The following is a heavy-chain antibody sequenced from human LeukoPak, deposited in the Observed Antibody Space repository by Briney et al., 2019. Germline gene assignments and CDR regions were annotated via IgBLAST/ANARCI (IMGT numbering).Heavy chain of an antibody. D-gene: IGHD6-13*01. J-gene: IGHJ4*02. CDR2: INHSGST. CDR1: GGSFSGYY. CDR3: ARVRAAAIPYYFEN. Sequence: PSETLSLTCAVYGGSFSGYYWSWIRQPPGKGLEWIGEINHSGSTNYNPSLKSRATISVDTSKNQFSLKVSSVTAADTAVYYCARVRAAAIPYYFENWGQGTLVTVSS. V-gene: IGHV4-34*01.